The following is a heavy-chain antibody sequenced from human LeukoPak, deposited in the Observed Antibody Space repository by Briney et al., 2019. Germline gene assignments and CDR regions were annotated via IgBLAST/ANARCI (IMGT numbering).Heavy chain of an antibody. D-gene: IGHD3-3*01. CDR2: ISGSGGST. Sequence: GGSLRLSCAASGFTFSSYAMSWVRQAPGKGLEWVSAISGSGGSTYYADSVKGRFTISRDNSKNTLYLQMNSLRAEDTAVYYCAKHQRDYDFWSGYWGGYFDYWGQGTLVTVSS. CDR3: AKHQRDYDFWSGYWGGYFDY. CDR1: GFTFSSYA. V-gene: IGHV3-23*01. J-gene: IGHJ4*02.